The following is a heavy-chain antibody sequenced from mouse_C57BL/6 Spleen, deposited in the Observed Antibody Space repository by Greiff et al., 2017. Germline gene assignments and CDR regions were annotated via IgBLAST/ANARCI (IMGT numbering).Heavy chain of an antibody. J-gene: IGHJ1*03. CDR2: IRGDGST. V-gene: IGHV2-3*01. D-gene: IGHD2-5*01. Sequence: VKLVESGPGLVAPSQSLSITCTVSGFSLTSYGVSWVRQPPGKGLEWLGVIRGDGSTNYHSALISRLGISKDNSKSQVFLQLNSLQTDDTATYYCAKGGLGVTTNLHWDVEGWGTEATVTVSS. CDR1: GFSLTSYG. CDR3: AKGGLGVTTNLHWDVEG.